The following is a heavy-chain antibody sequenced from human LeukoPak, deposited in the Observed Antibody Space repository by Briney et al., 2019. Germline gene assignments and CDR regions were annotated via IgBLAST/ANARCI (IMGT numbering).Heavy chain of an antibody. V-gene: IGHV1-2*02. CDR2: INPNSGGT. D-gene: IGHD3-10*01. J-gene: IGHJ5*02. CDR1: GYTFTGYY. CDR3: ARDLGWFGELFGWFDP. Sequence: ASVKVSCKASGYTFTGYYMHWVRQAPGQGLEWMGWINPNSGGTNYAQKFQGRVTMTRDTSISTAYMELSRLRSEDTAVYYCARDLGWFGELFGWFDPWGQGTLVTVSS.